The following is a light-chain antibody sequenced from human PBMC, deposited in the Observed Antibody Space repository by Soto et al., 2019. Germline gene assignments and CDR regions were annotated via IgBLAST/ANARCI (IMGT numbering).Light chain of an antibody. CDR1: QTISSW. Sequence: DIQMTQSPSTLSGSVGDRVTITFRASQTISSWLAWYQQKPGKAPKLLIYKASTLKSGVPSRFSGSGSGTEFTLTISSLQPDDFATYYRQHYNSYSEAFGQGTKVDI. V-gene: IGKV1-5*03. CDR3: QHYNSYSEA. J-gene: IGKJ1*01. CDR2: KAS.